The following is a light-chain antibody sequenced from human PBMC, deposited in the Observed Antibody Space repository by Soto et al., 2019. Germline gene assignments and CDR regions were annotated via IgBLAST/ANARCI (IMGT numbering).Light chain of an antibody. CDR3: QSYDSSLSGRGV. CDR2: GNS. Sequence: QLVLTQPPSVSGAPGQRVTISCTGSSSNIGAGYDVHWYQQLPGTAPKLLIYGNSNRPSGFPDRFSGTKSGTSASLAITGLQAEDEAEYYCQSYDSSLSGRGVFGGGTKLTVL. V-gene: IGLV1-40*01. CDR1: SSNIGAGYD. J-gene: IGLJ2*01.